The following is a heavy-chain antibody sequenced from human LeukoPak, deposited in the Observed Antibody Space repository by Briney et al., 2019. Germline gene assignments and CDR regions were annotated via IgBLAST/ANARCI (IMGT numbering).Heavy chain of an antibody. CDR3: AKDRSGSYSQGLDY. V-gene: IGHV3-30*02. D-gene: IGHD1-26*01. Sequence: GGSLRLSCAASGFIFSSYGMHWVRQAPGKGLEWVAFTRYDGSNKYYADSVKSRFTISRDNSKNTLYLQMNSLRAEDTAVYHCAKDRSGSYSQGLDYWGQGTLVTVSS. CDR2: TRYDGSNK. CDR1: GFIFSSYG. J-gene: IGHJ4*02.